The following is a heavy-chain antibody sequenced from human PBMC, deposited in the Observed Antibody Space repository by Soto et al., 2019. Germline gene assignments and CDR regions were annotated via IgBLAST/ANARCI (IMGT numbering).Heavy chain of an antibody. Sequence: QLQLQESGSGLVKPSQTLSLTCAVSGGSISSGGYSWSWIRQPPGKGLEWIGYIYHSGSTYYNPSLKSRVTISADRSKNQFSLERSSVTAADTAVYYCAAGGGLPRYYWGQGTLVTVSS. V-gene: IGHV4-30-2*01. CDR2: IYHSGST. CDR1: GGSISSGGYS. CDR3: AAGGGLPRYY. D-gene: IGHD5-12*01. J-gene: IGHJ4*02.